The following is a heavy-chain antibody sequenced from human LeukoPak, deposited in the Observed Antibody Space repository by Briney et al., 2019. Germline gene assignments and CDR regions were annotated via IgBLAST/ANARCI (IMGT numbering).Heavy chain of an antibody. CDR3: SRGRRGSYFQDY. J-gene: IGHJ4*02. Sequence: SQTLSLTCTVSGDSISSSNSYWGWVRQPPGKGLEWIGSMWFGATTSYDPSLKSRVTISIDPSKNQFSLKLSSVTAADTALYYCSRGRRGSYFQDYWGQGTLVTVSS. V-gene: IGHV4-39*07. D-gene: IGHD1-26*01. CDR1: GDSISSSNSY. CDR2: MWFGATT.